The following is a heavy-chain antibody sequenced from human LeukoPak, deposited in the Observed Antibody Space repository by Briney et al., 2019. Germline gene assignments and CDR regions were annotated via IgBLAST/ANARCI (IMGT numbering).Heavy chain of an antibody. D-gene: IGHD6-6*01. V-gene: IGHV3-15*01. Sequence: GGSLRLSCAASGFTFSNAWMSWVRQAPGKGLEWVGRIKSKTDGGTTDYAAPVKGRFTISRDDSKNTLYLQMNSLRAEDTAVYYGAKDPYIAAPASYYYMDVWGKGTTVTVSS. CDR1: GFTFSNAW. CDR2: IKSKTDGGTT. CDR3: AKDPYIAAPASYYYMDV. J-gene: IGHJ6*03.